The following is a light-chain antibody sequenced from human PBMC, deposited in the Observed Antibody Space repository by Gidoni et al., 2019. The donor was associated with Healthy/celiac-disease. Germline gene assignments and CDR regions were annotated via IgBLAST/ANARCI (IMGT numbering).Light chain of an antibody. CDR2: ASS. Sequence: DIQMPQSPSSRSASVGDRVTITCRASQSISSYLNWYQQKPGKAPKLLIYASSSWQSGVRSRFSGSGSGTDFTLTISSLQPEDFATYYCQQSYSTPLYSFGQGTKLEIK. J-gene: IGKJ2*03. V-gene: IGKV1-39*01. CDR1: QSISSY. CDR3: QQSYSTPLYS.